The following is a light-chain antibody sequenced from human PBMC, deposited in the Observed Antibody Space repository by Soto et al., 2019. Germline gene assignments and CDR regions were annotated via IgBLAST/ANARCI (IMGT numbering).Light chain of an antibody. CDR3: QSYDTNNPWV. V-gene: IGLV6-57*03. J-gene: IGLJ3*02. CDR1: SGSIASYY. CDR2: EDN. Sequence: NFMLTQPHSVSESPGKTITISCTRSSGSIASYYVQWYQQRPGSAPTTVIYEDNQRPSGVPDRFSGSIDSSSNSASLTISGLKTEDEADYYCQSYDTNNPWVFGGGTKL.